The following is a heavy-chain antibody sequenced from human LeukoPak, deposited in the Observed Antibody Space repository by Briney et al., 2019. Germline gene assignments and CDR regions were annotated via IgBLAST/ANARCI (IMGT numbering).Heavy chain of an antibody. Sequence: GGSLRLSCAASGFTFSNYLLHWVRQAPWKGLEWVSVISYDGNRYYADSVNGRFTISRDNSKNTLYLQMNNVRPEDTAVYYCARVRSDWMRLIEYWGQGTLVLVSS. CDR3: ARVRSDWMRLIEY. D-gene: IGHD3/OR15-3a*01. CDR2: ISYDGNR. CDR1: GFTFSNYL. V-gene: IGHV3-30*03. J-gene: IGHJ4*02.